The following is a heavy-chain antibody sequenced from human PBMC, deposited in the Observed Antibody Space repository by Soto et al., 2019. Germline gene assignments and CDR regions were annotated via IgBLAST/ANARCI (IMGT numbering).Heavy chain of an antibody. V-gene: IGHV3-21*01. J-gene: IGHJ6*04. Sequence: IRQTQGKGLEWVSSISSSSSYIYYADPVKGRFTISRDNAKNSLYLQMTSLRAEDTAVYFCALDLDSVAVPRTDFWGKGTTVPSPQ. CDR3: ALDLDSVAVPRTDF. CDR2: ISSSSSYI. D-gene: IGHD2-15*01.